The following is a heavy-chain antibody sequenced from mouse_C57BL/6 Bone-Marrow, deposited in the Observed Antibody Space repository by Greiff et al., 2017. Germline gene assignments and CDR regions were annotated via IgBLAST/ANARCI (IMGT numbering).Heavy chain of an antibody. Sequence: DVKLVESGGDLVKPGGSLKLSCAASGFTFSSYGMSWVRQTPDKRLEWVATISSGGSYTYYPDSVKGRFTISRDNAKNTLYLQMSSLKSEDTAMYYCARQSSGGFAYWGQGTLVTVSA. D-gene: IGHD1-3*01. CDR3: ARQSSGGFAY. J-gene: IGHJ3*01. V-gene: IGHV5-6*02. CDR2: ISSGGSYT. CDR1: GFTFSSYG.